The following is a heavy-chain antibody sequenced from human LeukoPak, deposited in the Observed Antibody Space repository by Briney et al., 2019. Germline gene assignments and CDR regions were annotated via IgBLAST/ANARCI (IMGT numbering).Heavy chain of an antibody. CDR3: AKGSSNWLDHYYFDF. J-gene: IGHJ4*02. CDR2: ISSSSSTI. CDR1: GFTFSSYS. V-gene: IGHV3-48*01. D-gene: IGHD6-13*01. Sequence: GGSLRLSCAASGFTFSSYSMNWVRQAPGEGLEWVSYISSSSSTIYYADSVKGRFTISRDNAKNSLYLQMNSLRAEDTAVYYCAKGSSNWLDHYYFDFWGQGTLVTVSS.